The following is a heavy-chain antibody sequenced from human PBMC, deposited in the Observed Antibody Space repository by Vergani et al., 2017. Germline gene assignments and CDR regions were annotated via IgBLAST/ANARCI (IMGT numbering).Heavy chain of an antibody. CDR1: GFTFNSYA. V-gene: IGHV3-23*01. J-gene: IGHJ3*01. D-gene: IGHD2-2*01. CDR3: AKVCGSTSCPYGGGAFDV. CDR2: INNNGGST. Sequence: QLLESGGGLIQPGGSLRLSCAASGFTFNSYAMTWVRQAPGKGLEWVSGINNNGGSTYSADSVKGRFTISRDNSKNTLYLQMTDLRAEDTATDYCAKVCGSTSCPYGGGAFDVWGHGTMVTVSS.